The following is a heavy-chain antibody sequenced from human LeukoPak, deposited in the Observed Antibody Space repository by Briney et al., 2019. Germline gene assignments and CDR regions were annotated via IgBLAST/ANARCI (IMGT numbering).Heavy chain of an antibody. J-gene: IGHJ3*02. CDR1: GYSISSGYY. CDR2: IYHSGSI. Sequence: SETLSLTCAVSGYSISSGYYWGWIRQPPGKGLEWIGNIYHSGSIYYNPSLKSRVTISVNTSKNQFSLKLSSVTAADTAVYYCARDPVGQHHAFDIWGQGTMVTVSS. D-gene: IGHD6-13*01. CDR3: ARDPVGQHHAFDI. V-gene: IGHV4-38-2*02.